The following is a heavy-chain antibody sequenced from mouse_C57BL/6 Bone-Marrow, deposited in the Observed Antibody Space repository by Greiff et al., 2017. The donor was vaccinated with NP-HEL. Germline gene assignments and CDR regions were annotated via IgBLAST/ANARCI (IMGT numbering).Heavy chain of an antibody. V-gene: IGHV1-64*01. CDR2: IHPNSGST. CDR1: GYTFTSYW. D-gene: IGHD1-1*01. CDR3: ARPPYYGSRAWFAY. J-gene: IGHJ3*01. Sequence: QVQLQQSGAELVKPGASVKLSCKASGYTFTSYWMHWVKQRPGQGLEWIGMIHPNSGSTNYNEKFKSKATLTVDKSSSTAYMQLSSLTSEDSAVYYCARPPYYGSRAWFAYWGQGTLVTVSA.